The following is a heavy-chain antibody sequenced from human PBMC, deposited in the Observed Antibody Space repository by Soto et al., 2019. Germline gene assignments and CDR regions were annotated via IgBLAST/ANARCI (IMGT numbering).Heavy chain of an antibody. D-gene: IGHD3-22*01. Sequence: SVKVSCKASGGTFSSYAISWVRQAPGQGLEWMGGIIPIFGTANYAQKFQGRVTITADESTSTAYMGLSSLRSEDTAVYYCARDAFYDSSDYYWDYWGQGTLVTVSS. J-gene: IGHJ4*02. V-gene: IGHV1-69*13. CDR3: ARDAFYDSSDYYWDY. CDR1: GGTFSSYA. CDR2: IIPIFGTA.